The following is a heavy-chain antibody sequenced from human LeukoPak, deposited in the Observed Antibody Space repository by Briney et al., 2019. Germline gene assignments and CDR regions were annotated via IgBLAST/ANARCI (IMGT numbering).Heavy chain of an antibody. CDR3: ARNGRVRRVVKDLFEY. D-gene: IGHD3-10*01. Sequence: ASVKVSCKTSGYTFTDYEITWVRPAPGQGLEWMGRVSPYNGNTYYSQRFQGRVTLTKDTSTGTAYMDLRNLRDDDTAMYYCARNGRVRRVVKDLFEYWGQGTLVAVSS. CDR1: GYTFTDYE. V-gene: IGHV1-18*01. CDR2: VSPYNGNT. J-gene: IGHJ4*02.